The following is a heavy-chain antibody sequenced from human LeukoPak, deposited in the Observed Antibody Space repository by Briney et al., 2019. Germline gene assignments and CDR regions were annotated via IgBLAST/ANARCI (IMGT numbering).Heavy chain of an antibody. V-gene: IGHV1-69*05. CDR3: ARVTRDTAMVTHWYFDL. Sequence: SVKVSCKASGGTFSSYAISWVRQAPGQGLEWMGGIIPIFGTANYAQKFQGRVTITTDESTSTAYMELSSLRSEDTAVYYCARVTRDTAMVTHWYFDLWGRGTLVNVSS. CDR2: IIPIFGTA. D-gene: IGHD5-18*01. CDR1: GGTFSSYA. J-gene: IGHJ2*01.